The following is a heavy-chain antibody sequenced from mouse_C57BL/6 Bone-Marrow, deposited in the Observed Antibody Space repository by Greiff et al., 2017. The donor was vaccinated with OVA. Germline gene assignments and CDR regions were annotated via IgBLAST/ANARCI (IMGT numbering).Heavy chain of an antibody. CDR3: TTYRY. Sequence: EVQLQQSGAELVRPGASVKLSCTASGFNIKDDYMHWVKERPEQGLEWIGWIDPENGDTEYASKFQGKATITADTSSKTVYLHLSSLTSEDTAVYYWTTYRYWGQGTTLTFSS. CDR1: GFNIKDDY. V-gene: IGHV14-4*01. CDR2: IDPENGDT. J-gene: IGHJ2*01.